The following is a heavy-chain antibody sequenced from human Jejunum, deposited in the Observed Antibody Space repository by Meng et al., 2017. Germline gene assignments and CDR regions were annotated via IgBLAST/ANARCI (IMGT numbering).Heavy chain of an antibody. CDR1: GGSITTDW. Sequence: QAPLEESGPGLVKPSGTLSLTCAVSGGSITTDWWNWVRQPPGKGLEWIGEIWHSGASNYNPSLRSRVTISVDKSKNQLSLELASLTAADTAVYYCARGATGTRPFDYWGQGTLVTVSS. D-gene: IGHD5-12*01. CDR2: IWHSGAS. CDR3: ARGATGTRPFDY. V-gene: IGHV4-4*02. J-gene: IGHJ4*02.